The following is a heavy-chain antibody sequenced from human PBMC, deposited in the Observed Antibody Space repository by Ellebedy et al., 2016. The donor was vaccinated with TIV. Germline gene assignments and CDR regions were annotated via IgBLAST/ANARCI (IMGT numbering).Heavy chain of an antibody. CDR2: ISYDGSNK. Sequence: GGSLRLXCAASGFTFSSYAMHWVRQAPGKGLEWVAVISYDGSNKYYADSVKGRFTISRDNSKNTLYLQMNSLRAEDTAVYYCAKLLNDYGPPGGMDVWGQGTTVTVSS. V-gene: IGHV3-30*18. CDR1: GFTFSSYA. J-gene: IGHJ6*02. CDR3: AKLLNDYGPPGGMDV. D-gene: IGHD4-17*01.